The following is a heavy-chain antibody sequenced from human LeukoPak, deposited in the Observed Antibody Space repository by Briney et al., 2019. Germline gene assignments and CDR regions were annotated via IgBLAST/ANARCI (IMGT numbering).Heavy chain of an antibody. D-gene: IGHD3-10*01. J-gene: IGHJ4*02. Sequence: KSSETLSLTCAVSGGSISSGGYSWSWIRQPPGKGLEWIGYIYHSGSTYYNPSLKSRVTISVDRSKNQFSLKLSSVTAADTAVYYCARGGLGDRVDYWGQGTLVTVSS. CDR2: IYHSGST. V-gene: IGHV4-30-2*01. CDR3: ARGGLGDRVDY. CDR1: GGSISSGGYS.